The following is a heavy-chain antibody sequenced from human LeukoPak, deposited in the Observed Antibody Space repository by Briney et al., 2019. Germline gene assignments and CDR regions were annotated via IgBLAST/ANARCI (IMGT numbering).Heavy chain of an antibody. CDR3: ARHYDFWNGYLGPGEY. CDR2: ISGSGGST. CDR1: GFTFSSYA. V-gene: IGHV3-23*01. D-gene: IGHD3-3*01. Sequence: PGGSLRLSCAASGFTFSSYAMSWVRQAPGKGLEWVSAISGSGGSTCYADSVKGRFTISRDNSKNTLYLQMNSLRAEDTAVYYCARHYDFWNGYLGPGEYWGQGTLVTVSS. J-gene: IGHJ4*02.